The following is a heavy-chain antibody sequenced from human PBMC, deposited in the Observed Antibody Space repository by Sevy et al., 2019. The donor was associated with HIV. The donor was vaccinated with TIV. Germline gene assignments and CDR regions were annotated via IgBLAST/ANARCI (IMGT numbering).Heavy chain of an antibody. D-gene: IGHD3-3*01. CDR3: ARDKTILEGRYGMDV. Sequence: GGSLRLSCAASGFSFSDYNMNWVRQAPGKGLEWVSFIGSGSGYIYYADSMKGRFTISRDNAKSSLYLQLNSLRAEDTAVYYCARDKTILEGRYGMDVWGQGTTVTVSS. V-gene: IGHV3-21*01. CDR2: IGSGSGYI. CDR1: GFSFSDYN. J-gene: IGHJ6*02.